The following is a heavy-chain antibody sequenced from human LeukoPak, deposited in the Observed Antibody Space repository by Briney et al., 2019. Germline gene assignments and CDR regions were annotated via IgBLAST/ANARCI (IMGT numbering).Heavy chain of an antibody. Sequence: SETLSLTCTVSGDSISIGSDYCSWIRQPAGKGLEWIERIYTSGSTNYNPSLQSRVTISVDTSKNQYSLKLSSVTAADTAVYYCARWAYSSSWGGPTNSFDIWGQGTMVTVSS. CDR1: GDSISIGSDY. CDR2: IYTSGST. V-gene: IGHV4-61*02. D-gene: IGHD6-13*01. CDR3: ARWAYSSSWGGPTNSFDI. J-gene: IGHJ3*02.